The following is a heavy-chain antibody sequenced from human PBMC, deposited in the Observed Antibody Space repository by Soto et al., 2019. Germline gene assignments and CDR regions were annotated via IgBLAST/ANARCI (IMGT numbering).Heavy chain of an antibody. V-gene: IGHV4-59*01. CDR1: GGSISSYY. CDR2: IYYSGST. Sequence: SETLSLTCTVSGGSISSYYWSWIRQPPGKGLEWIGYIYYSGSTNYNLSLKSRVTISVDTSKNQFSLKLSSVTAADTAVYYCARGAVRGVTNYYYYGMDVWGQGTTVTVSS. J-gene: IGHJ6*02. CDR3: ARGAVRGVTNYYYYGMDV. D-gene: IGHD3-10*01.